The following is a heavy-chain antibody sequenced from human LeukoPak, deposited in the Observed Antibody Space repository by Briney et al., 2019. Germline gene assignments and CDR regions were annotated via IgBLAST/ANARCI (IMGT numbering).Heavy chain of an antibody. CDR3: AREISCWYRTEGRFDP. Sequence: PGGSLRLSCAASGFTFSNYWMSWVRQAPGKGLEWVANIKQDGSEKYYVDSVKGRFTISRDNAKNSLYLQMNSLRAEDTAVYYCAREISCWYRTEGRFDPWGQGTLVTVSS. CDR1: GFTFSNYW. V-gene: IGHV3-7*01. J-gene: IGHJ5*02. D-gene: IGHD6-13*01. CDR2: IKQDGSEK.